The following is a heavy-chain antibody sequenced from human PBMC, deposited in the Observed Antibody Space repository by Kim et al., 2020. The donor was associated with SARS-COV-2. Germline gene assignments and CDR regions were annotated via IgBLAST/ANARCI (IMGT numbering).Heavy chain of an antibody. CDR3: ARGPWELRVSWYFDL. CDR2: ISAYNGNT. Sequence: ASVKVSCKASGYTFTSYGISWVRQAPGQGLEWMGWISAYNGNTNYAQKLQGRVTMTTDTSTSTAYMELRSLRSDDTAVYYCARGPWELRVSWYFDLWGRGTLVTVSS. J-gene: IGHJ2*01. D-gene: IGHD1-26*01. CDR1: GYTFTSYG. V-gene: IGHV1-18*01.